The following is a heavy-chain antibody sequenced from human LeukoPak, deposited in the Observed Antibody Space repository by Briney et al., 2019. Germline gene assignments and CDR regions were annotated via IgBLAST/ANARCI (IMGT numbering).Heavy chain of an antibody. D-gene: IGHD3-10*01. CDR3: AEDRPEGFREFFCY. CDR1: GYTFTSYG. CDR2: ISAYNGNT. Sequence: ASVKVSCKASGYTFTSYGISSGRQAPGQGLEWMGWISAYNGNTNYAQKLQGRVTMTTDTSTSTPYMELRSLRSDDTAVYYCAEDRPEGFREFFCYWGQGTLVTVSS. V-gene: IGHV1-18*01. J-gene: IGHJ4*02.